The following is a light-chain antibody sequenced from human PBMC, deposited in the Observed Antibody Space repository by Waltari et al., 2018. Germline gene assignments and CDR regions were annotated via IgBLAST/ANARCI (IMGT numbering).Light chain of an antibody. Sequence: DIQLTQSPSFLSASVRDRVTITCRASHGISNYFAWYQQKPGKAPNLLIYSASTLQSGVPSRFSGSGSGTEFSLTISSLQPEDFATYYCQQLNSYPLTFGGGTKVEIK. CDR2: SAS. J-gene: IGKJ4*01. V-gene: IGKV1-9*01. CDR1: HGISNY. CDR3: QQLNSYPLT.